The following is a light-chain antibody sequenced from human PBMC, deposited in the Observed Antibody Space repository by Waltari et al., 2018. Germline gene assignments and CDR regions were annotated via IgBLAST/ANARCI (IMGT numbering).Light chain of an antibody. V-gene: IGLV2-14*03. CDR2: DVT. Sequence: QSALTQPASVSGSPGQSITISCTGIGSAIDGSDFVSWYQHHPGKAPQVIIYDVTNRPSGISDRFSASKSANTASLTISGLQPEDGGDYYCTSQTFDGVVLFGGGTQVTVL. CDR1: GSAIDGSDF. CDR3: TSQTFDGVVL. J-gene: IGLJ3*02.